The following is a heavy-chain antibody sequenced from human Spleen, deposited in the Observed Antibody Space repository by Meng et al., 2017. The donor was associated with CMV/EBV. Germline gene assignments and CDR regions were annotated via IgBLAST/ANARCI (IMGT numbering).Heavy chain of an antibody. CDR3: ARGRRLRSTTLLYPYYYGKDV. CDR2: INHVGTI. CDR1: DGSFSGYY. J-gene: IGHJ6*02. D-gene: IGHD3-3*01. V-gene: IGHV4-34*01. Sequence: SETLSLTCAVYDGSFSGYYWSWIRQPPGKGLEWIGEINHVGTINSNPSLKSRVTISVDTSKNQFSLRLSSMTAADTAVYYCARGRRLRSTTLLYPYYYGKDVWGQGTTVTVSS.